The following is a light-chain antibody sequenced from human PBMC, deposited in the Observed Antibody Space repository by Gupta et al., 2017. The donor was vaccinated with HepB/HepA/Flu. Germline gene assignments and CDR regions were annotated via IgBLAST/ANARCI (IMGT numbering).Light chain of an antibody. J-gene: IGLJ2*01. CDR3: CSYATSSSRI. CDR1: SSDVGAYNY. V-gene: IGLV2-14*03. CDR2: DVS. Sequence: QSALTQPASVSGSPGQSITISCTGTSSDVGAYNYVSWYQQHPGKAPKLMIYDVSNRPSGVSTRFSASKSCNTASLTISGLQAGDEADYYCCSYATSSSRIFGGGTKLTVL.